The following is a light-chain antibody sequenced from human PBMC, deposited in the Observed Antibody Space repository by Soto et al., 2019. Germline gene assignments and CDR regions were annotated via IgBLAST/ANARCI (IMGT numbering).Light chain of an antibody. V-gene: IGLV2-11*01. CDR3: CSYAGSYTFYV. CDR2: DVS. Sequence: LTQPRSVSGSPGQSVTISCTGTSSDVGAYDYVSWYQQHPGKAPKLMIYDVSKRPSGVPDRFSGSKSGNTASLTISGLQAEDKADYYCCSYAGSYTFYVFGTGTKVTVL. J-gene: IGLJ1*01. CDR1: SSDVGAYDY.